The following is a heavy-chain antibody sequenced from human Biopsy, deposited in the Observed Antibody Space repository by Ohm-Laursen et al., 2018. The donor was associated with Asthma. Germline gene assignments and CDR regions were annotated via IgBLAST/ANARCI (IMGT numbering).Heavy chain of an antibody. CDR3: AAATVIVSAAVAGYHYYYNMDV. V-gene: IGHV1-58*01. J-gene: IGHJ6*02. Sequence: AASVKVSCKTSGFPFYNSAVQWARQARGQGLELMGMIAVGRDKTIYAQNFHERVTFTRDLSTGTASMELSSLRTEDTAVYYCAAATVIVSAAVAGYHYYYNMDVWGQGTTVIVSS. CDR2: IAVGRDKT. D-gene: IGHD3-22*01. CDR1: GFPFYNSA.